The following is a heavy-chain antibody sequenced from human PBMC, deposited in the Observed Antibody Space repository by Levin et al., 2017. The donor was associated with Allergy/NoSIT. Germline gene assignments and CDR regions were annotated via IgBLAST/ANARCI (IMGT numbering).Heavy chain of an antibody. J-gene: IGHJ4*01. D-gene: IGHD6-19*01. CDR1: GFTFSTYE. V-gene: IGHV3-48*03. CDR2: IDSSGSTI. CDR3: ARDWSSGWFGD. Sequence: HTGGSLRLSCTASGFTFSTYEMNWVRQAPGKGLEWVSNIDSSGSTIYYTDSVKGRFTISRDNAKNSLYLQMNSLRAEDTAVYYCARDWSSGWFGDWGQGTLVTVSS.